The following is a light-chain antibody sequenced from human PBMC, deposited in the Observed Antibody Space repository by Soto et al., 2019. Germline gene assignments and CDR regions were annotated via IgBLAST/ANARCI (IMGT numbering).Light chain of an antibody. CDR1: SSDVGAYNF. CDR3: SSYTTSGTRV. J-gene: IGLJ3*02. Sequence: QSALTQPASVSGSPGQSITISCTGTSSDVGAYNFVSWYQHHPGKAPKLMIYEVSNRPSGVSNRFSGSKSGNTASLTISGLQAEDEADYYCSSYTTSGTRVFGEGTKLTVL. CDR2: EVS. V-gene: IGLV2-14*01.